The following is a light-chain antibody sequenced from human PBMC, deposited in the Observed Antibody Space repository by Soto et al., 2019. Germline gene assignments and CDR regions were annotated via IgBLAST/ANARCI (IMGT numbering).Light chain of an antibody. CDR3: QQYNNWWT. Sequence: EIVMTQSPATLSVSPGERATLSCRASQSVSSNLAWYQQKPGQAPRLLISGASTRATGIPARFSGSGSGTEFNITISSLQSEDFAVYYCQQYNNWWTFGQGTKVEIK. V-gene: IGKV3-15*01. CDR2: GAS. CDR1: QSVSSN. J-gene: IGKJ1*01.